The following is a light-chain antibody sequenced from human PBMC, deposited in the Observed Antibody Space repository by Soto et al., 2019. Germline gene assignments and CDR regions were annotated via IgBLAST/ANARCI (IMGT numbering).Light chain of an antibody. CDR1: QSVSSN. J-gene: IGKJ1*01. CDR2: GAF. Sequence: EIVMTLSPFSLSVSPGERVTLSCRASQSVSSNLAWYQQKPGQAPSLLIYGAFTRATGIPARFSGTGSGTEFTLTISSLQSEDFALYYCQQYNDWPLTFGQGTKVDIK. CDR3: QQYNDWPLT. V-gene: IGKV3-15*01.